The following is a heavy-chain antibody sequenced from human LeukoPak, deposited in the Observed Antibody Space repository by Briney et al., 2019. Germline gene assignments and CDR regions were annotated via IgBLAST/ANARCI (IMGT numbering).Heavy chain of an antibody. CDR2: ISYDGSNK. Sequence: GGSLRLSCAASGFTLSSYAMHWVRQAPGNGLGWVAVISYDGSNKYYADSVKGRFTISRDNSKNTLYLQMNSLRAEDTAVYYCARIRNYDILTGCLDYWGQGTLVTVSS. J-gene: IGHJ4*02. CDR3: ARIRNYDILTGCLDY. CDR1: GFTLSSYA. V-gene: IGHV3-30-3*01. D-gene: IGHD3-9*01.